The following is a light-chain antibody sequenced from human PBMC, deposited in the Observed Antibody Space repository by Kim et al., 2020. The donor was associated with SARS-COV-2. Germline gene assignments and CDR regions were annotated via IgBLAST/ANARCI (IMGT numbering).Light chain of an antibody. J-gene: IGKJ4*01. CDR2: HAS. Sequence: SASVGDRVTITCRASQSISSWLAWYQQKPGKAPNLLIYHASSLESGVPSRFSGSGSGTEFTLTISSLQPDDSATYYCKQHNSYPFTFGGGTKVEI. CDR3: KQHNSYPFT. CDR1: QSISSW. V-gene: IGKV1-5*01.